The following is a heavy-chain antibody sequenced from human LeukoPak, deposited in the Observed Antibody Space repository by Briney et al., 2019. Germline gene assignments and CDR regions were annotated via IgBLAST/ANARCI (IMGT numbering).Heavy chain of an antibody. D-gene: IGHD6-19*01. J-gene: IGHJ4*02. CDR3: ARHGTSGWD. CDR2: IEYSGGT. V-gene: IGHV4-59*08. CDR1: GGSISNYH. Sequence: PSEALSLTCTVSGGSISNYHWSWFRQPPGTGLEWIGYIEYSGGTTYNSSLKSRVTISVDTSTNQFSLRLSSVTATDTAIYYCARHGTSGWDWGQGTLVTVSS.